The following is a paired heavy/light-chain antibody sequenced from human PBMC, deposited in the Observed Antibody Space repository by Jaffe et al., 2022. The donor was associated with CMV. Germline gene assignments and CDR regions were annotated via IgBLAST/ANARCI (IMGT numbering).Light chain of an antibody. CDR2: GAS. J-gene: IGKJ4*01. CDR3: QQYGSSRLT. V-gene: IGKV3-20*01. Sequence: EIVLTQSPGTLSLSPGERATLSCRASQSVSSSYLAWYQQKPGQAPRLLIYGASSRATGIPDRFSGSGSGTDFTLTISRLEPEDFAVYYCQQYGSSRLTFGGGTKVEIK. CDR1: QSVSSSY.
Heavy chain of an antibody. CDR3: ASRGYDSSGYYFFDY. CDR1: GFTFDDYA. V-gene: IGHV3-9*01. J-gene: IGHJ4*02. Sequence: EVQLVESGGGLVQPGRSLRLSCAASGFTFDDYAMHWVRQAPGKGLEWVSGISWNSGSIGYADSVKGRFTISRDNAKNSLYLQMNSLRAEDTALYYCASRGYDSSGYYFFDYWGQGTLVTVSS. CDR2: ISWNSGSI. D-gene: IGHD3-22*01.